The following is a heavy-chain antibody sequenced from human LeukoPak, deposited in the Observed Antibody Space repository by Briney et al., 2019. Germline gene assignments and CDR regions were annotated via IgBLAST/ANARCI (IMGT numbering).Heavy chain of an antibody. CDR3: ARDQGGSYSVDY. CDR2: INPNSGGS. D-gene: IGHD3-10*01. J-gene: IGHJ4*02. CDR1: GFTFTGYY. Sequence: ASVKVSCKASGFTFTGYYMHWVRQAPGQGLEWMGRINPNSGGSNYAQKFQGRVTMTRDTSISTAYMELSRLRSDDTALYYCARDQGGSYSVDYWGQGTLVTVSS. V-gene: IGHV1-2*06.